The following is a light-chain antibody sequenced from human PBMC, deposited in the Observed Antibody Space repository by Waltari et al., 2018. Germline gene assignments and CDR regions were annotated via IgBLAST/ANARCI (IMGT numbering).Light chain of an antibody. CDR2: GAS. CDR1: QHINMN. J-gene: IGKJ1*01. Sequence: IVWPQYPATLPLSPGERATLSCRASQHINMNLAWYQQKPGQAPRLLFYGASTRESGVPARFSGSGSGTEFTLTISSLQSEDFGLYYCQQYNDWPPWTFGQGTKV. V-gene: IGKV3-15*01. CDR3: QQYNDWPPWT.